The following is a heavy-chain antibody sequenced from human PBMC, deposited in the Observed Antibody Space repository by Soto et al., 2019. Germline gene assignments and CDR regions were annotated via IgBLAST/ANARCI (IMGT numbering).Heavy chain of an antibody. CDR2: IIPIFGTA. V-gene: IGHV1-69*01. CDR3: AGGGTGDYCYYFGRDV. J-gene: IGHJ6*02. CDR1: GGTFSSYA. D-gene: IGHD2-21*02. Sequence: QVQLVQSGAEVKKPGSSVKVSCKASGGTFSSYAISWVRQAPGQGLEWMGGIIPIFGTANYAQKFQGRVTITADESTREASRELGSMSSEETGVYYCAGGGTGDYCYYFGRDVWGRGATVT.